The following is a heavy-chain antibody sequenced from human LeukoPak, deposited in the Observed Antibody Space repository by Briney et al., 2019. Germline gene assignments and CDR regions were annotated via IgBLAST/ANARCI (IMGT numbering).Heavy chain of an antibody. J-gene: IGHJ3*02. CDR3: ARDPAYGALDI. CDR1: AFSFTTHY. V-gene: IGHV3-7*01. D-gene: IGHD2-21*01. Sequence: GGSLRLSCVASAFSFTTHYMSWVRQAPGKGLEWVAIINPDGSEKSSVDSVKGRFTISRDNSDNLLYLNMNNLRAEDTALYYCARDPAYGALDIWGQGTVVTVSS. CDR2: INPDGSEK.